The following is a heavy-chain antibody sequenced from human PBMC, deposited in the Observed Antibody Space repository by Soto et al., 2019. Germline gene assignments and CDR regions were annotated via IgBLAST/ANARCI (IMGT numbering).Heavy chain of an antibody. V-gene: IGHV3-21*01. Sequence: EVQLVESGGGLVQPGGSLRLSCAASGFTFSGYSINWVRQAPGKGLEWVSYISGPSIYIYYADSVKGRFTISRDNAKSAVYLQMNSLRAEDTAVYYCARGFRNGFNVWGQGTTVSVSS. CDR3: ARGFRNGFNV. J-gene: IGHJ6*02. D-gene: IGHD2-8*01. CDR1: GFTFSGYS. CDR2: ISGPSIYI.